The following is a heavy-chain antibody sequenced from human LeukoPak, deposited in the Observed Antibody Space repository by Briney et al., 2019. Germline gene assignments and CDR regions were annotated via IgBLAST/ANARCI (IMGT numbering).Heavy chain of an antibody. CDR2: MYHSGST. D-gene: IGHD2-8*01. Sequence: PSQTLSLTCTVSGGSISSGSFSWTWIRQPPGKGLEWIGYMYHSGSTSYNPSLKSRVTISLDTSKNQISLNLSSVTAADTAVYYCARGDGPSDAFDIWGQGTLVTVSS. CDR3: ARGDGPSDAFDI. J-gene: IGHJ3*02. V-gene: IGHV4-30-2*01. CDR1: GGSISSGSFS.